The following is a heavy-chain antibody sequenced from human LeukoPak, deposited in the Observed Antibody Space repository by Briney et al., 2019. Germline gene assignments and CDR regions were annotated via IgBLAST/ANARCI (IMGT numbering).Heavy chain of an antibody. CDR1: GGTFSSYA. V-gene: IGHV1-69*13. Sequence: GASVKVSCKASGGTFSSYAISWVRQAPGQGLEWMGGIIPIFGTANYAQKFQGRVTITADESTSTAYMELSSLRSEDTAVYYCARVTSGWWGGDYFDYWGQGTLVTVSS. CDR3: ARVTSGWWGGDYFDY. CDR2: IIPIFGTA. J-gene: IGHJ4*02. D-gene: IGHD6-19*01.